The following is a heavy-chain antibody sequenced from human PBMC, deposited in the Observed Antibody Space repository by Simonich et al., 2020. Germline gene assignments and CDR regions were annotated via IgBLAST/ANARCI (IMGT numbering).Heavy chain of an antibody. J-gene: IGHJ3*02. CDR3: AREGLLLDAFDI. CDR2: IEYDGSNK. Sequence: QVQLVESGGGVVQPGRSLRLSCAASGFTFRSYAMHWVRQAPGKVREGLEVIEYDGSNKYYADSVKGRFTISRDNSKNTLYLQMNSLRAEDTAVYYCAREGLLLDAFDIWGQGTMVTVSS. D-gene: IGHD2-15*01. CDR1: GFTFRSYA. V-gene: IGHV3-30*07.